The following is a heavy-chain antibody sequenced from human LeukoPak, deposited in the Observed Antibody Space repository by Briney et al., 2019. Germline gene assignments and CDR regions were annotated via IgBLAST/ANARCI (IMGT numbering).Heavy chain of an antibody. CDR1: GGSISSYY. V-gene: IGHV4-59*06. Sequence: SETLSLTCTVSGGSISSYYWSWIRQPAGKGLEWIGYIYYSGSTYYNPSLKSRVTISVDTSKNQFSLKLSSVTAADTAVYYCAREGHSSSLDYWGQGTLVTVSS. D-gene: IGHD6-6*01. J-gene: IGHJ4*02. CDR2: IYYSGST. CDR3: AREGHSSSLDY.